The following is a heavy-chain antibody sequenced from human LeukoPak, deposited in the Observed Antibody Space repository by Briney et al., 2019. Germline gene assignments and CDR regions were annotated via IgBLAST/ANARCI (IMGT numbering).Heavy chain of an antibody. V-gene: IGHV1-18*01. Sequence: ASVKASCKASGYIFIDYEINWVRQATGQGLEWMGWISAYNGNTNYAQKLQGRVTMTTDTSTSTAYMELRSLRSDDTAVYYCARVLEGYCSGGSCYLGINYYYMDVWGKGTTVTVSS. D-gene: IGHD2-15*01. J-gene: IGHJ6*03. CDR2: ISAYNGNT. CDR1: GYIFIDYE. CDR3: ARVLEGYCSGGSCYLGINYYYMDV.